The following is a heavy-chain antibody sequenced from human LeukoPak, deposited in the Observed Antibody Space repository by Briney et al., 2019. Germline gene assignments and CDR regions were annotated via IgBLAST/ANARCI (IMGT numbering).Heavy chain of an antibody. J-gene: IGHJ6*02. CDR1: GGSISSYY. Sequence: SETLSLTCTVSGGSISSYYWSWIRQPAGKGLEWIGRIYTSGSTNYNPSLKSRVTMSVDTSKNQFSLKLSSVTAADTAVYYCARAGKVVVAATRNGMHVWGQGTTVTVSS. D-gene: IGHD2-15*01. CDR2: IYTSGST. CDR3: ARAGKVVVAATRNGMHV. V-gene: IGHV4-4*07.